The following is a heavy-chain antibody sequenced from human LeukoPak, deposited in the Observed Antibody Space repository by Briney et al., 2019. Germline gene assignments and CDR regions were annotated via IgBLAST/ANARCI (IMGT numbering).Heavy chain of an antibody. CDR1: GGTFSSYA. CDR3: ATLLGNCGGDCYSDY. D-gene: IGHD2-21*02. V-gene: IGHV1-69*13. J-gene: IGHJ4*02. CDR2: IIPIFGTA. Sequence: SVKVSCKASGGTFSSYAISWVRQAPGQGLEWMGGIIPIFGTANYAQKFQGRVTITADESTSTAYMELSSLRSEDTAVYYCATLLGNCGGDCYSDYWGQGTLITVSS.